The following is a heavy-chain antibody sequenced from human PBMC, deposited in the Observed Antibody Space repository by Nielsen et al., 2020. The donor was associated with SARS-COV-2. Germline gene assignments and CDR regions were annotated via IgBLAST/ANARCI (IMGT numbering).Heavy chain of an antibody. CDR2: IYYSGST. D-gene: IGHD1-7*01. CDR3: ARDLSNGAKVRTGTGDFDY. Sequence: SETLSLTCTVSGGSISSSSYYWGWIRQPPGKGLEWIGSIYYSGSTYYNPSLKSRVTISVDTSKNQFSLKLSSVTAADTAVYYCARDLSNGAKVRTGTGDFDYWGQGTLVTVSS. CDR1: GGSISSSSYY. V-gene: IGHV4-39*02. J-gene: IGHJ4*02.